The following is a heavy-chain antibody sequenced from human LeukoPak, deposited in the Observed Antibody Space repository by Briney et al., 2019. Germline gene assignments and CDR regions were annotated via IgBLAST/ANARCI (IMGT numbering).Heavy chain of an antibody. Sequence: GGSLRLSCAASGFTFSTYSMNWVREAPGKGLEWVSDISRSSTTIYYADSVKGRFTISRDNAKNSLYLQMNSLRAEDTAVYYCARAGYSSSWYLYWGQGTLVTVSS. CDR2: ISRSSTTI. CDR3: ARAGYSSSWYLY. V-gene: IGHV3-48*01. CDR1: GFTFSTYS. J-gene: IGHJ4*02. D-gene: IGHD6-13*01.